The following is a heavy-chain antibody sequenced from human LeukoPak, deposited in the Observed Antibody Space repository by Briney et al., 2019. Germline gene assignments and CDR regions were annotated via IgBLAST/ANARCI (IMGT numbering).Heavy chain of an antibody. J-gene: IGHJ4*02. CDR3: GQDQKAAVVK. D-gene: IGHD6-13*01. V-gene: IGHV3-30*02. CDR1: GFTFSRYD. CDR2: IRYDGSVK. Sequence: PGGSLRLSCAASGFTFSRYDMHWVRQAPGKGLEWVAYIRYDGSVKYYGDSVKGRFTISRDNSKNTLYLQMNSLRTEDTAVFYCGQDQKAAVVKWGQGALVTVSS.